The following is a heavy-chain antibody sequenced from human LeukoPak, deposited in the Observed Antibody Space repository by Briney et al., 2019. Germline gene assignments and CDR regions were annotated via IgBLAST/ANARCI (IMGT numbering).Heavy chain of an antibody. V-gene: IGHV1-2*06. J-gene: IGHJ4*02. CDR3: ARPSDSSSFDY. D-gene: IGHD6-13*01. CDR1: GYTFTDYY. CDR2: INPNSGGT. Sequence: ASVKASCKASGYTFTDYYMHWVRQAPGQGLEWMGRINPNSGGTNYAQKFQGRVTMTRDTSISTAYMELSRLRSDDTAVYYCARPSDSSSFDYWGQGTLVTVSS.